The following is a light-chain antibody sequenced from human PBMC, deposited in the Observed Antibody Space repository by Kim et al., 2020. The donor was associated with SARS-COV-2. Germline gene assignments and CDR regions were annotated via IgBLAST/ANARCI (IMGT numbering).Light chain of an antibody. CDR3: RQNDHSPRA. CDR1: QTVTSSY. Sequence: EIVLTKSPGTLSLSPGERATLSCRASQTVTSSYLGWYQQKPGQTPRLLIYDASKRATGIPDRFSGSESGTDFTLTISRLEPEDFAVYYCRQNDHSPRAFGGGTKVDIK. J-gene: IGKJ4*01. V-gene: IGKV3-20*01. CDR2: DAS.